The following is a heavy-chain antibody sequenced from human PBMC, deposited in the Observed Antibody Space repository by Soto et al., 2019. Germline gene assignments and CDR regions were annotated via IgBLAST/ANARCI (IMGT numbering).Heavy chain of an antibody. CDR3: ASLGCSGGISLKGSGYFDL. V-gene: IGHV3-23*01. CDR1: GFAFSLYD. D-gene: IGHD2-15*01. J-gene: IGHJ2*01. Sequence: GGSLRLSCAASGFAFSLYDMTWVRQAPAKGLQWISTIRGSDGTTSYADSAKGRFTISRDNSKNTLSLHINTLRAEDTAVYYCASLGCSGGISLKGSGYFDLWGRGTLVTVSS. CDR2: IRGSDGTT.